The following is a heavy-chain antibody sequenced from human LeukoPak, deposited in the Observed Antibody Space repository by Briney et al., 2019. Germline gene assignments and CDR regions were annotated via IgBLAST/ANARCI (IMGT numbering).Heavy chain of an antibody. CDR1: WFTLCNYW. Sequence: GGALRLFCEGSWFTLCNYWMHRVRPDPRKGPVLVSCNNSDGRSPRYANFLTGRCTLSRDNAQHTVYLQMNRLRAEDTAVYYCARWGSSGWYPMDVWGQGTTVAVSS. V-gene: IGHV3-74*01. J-gene: IGHJ6*01. D-gene: IGHD6-19*01. CDR2: NNSDGRSP. CDR3: ARWGSSGWYPMDV.